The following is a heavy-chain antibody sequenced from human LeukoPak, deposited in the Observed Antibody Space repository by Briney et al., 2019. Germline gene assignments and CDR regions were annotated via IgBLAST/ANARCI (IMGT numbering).Heavy chain of an antibody. CDR2: ISYDGSNK. CDR3: AKGAGYSYLGWFDY. J-gene: IGHJ4*02. CDR1: GFTFSSYG. Sequence: GGSLRLSCAASGFTFSSYGMHWVRQAPGKGLEWVAVISYDGSNKYYADSVKGRFTISRDNSENTLYLQMNSLRAEDTAVYYCAKGAGYSYLGWFDYWGQGTLVTVSS. D-gene: IGHD5-18*01. V-gene: IGHV3-30*18.